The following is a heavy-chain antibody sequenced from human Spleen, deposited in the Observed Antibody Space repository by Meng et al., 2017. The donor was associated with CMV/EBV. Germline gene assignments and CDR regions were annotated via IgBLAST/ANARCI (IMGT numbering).Heavy chain of an antibody. CDR2: LSGSGRST. J-gene: IGHJ4*02. CDR3: ARSLMYSSSSGY. V-gene: IGHV3-23*01. D-gene: IGHD6-6*01. Sequence: GGSLRLSCAASGFTFSSYAMNWVRQAPGKGLEWVSTLSGSGRSTYYADSVKDRFTISRDNSKNTLYLQMNSLRAEDTAVYYCARSLMYSSSSGYWGQGTLVTVSS. CDR1: GFTFSSYA.